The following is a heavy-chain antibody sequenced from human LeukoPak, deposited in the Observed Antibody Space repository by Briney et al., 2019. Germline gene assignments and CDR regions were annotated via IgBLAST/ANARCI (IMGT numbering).Heavy chain of an antibody. D-gene: IGHD6-13*01. CDR1: GFAFSSYS. V-gene: IGHV3-48*02. Sequence: GGSLRLSCAATGFAFSSYSMNWVRLAPGKGLEWVSYISRSSSILYYADSVKGRFTISRDNAKNSLYLQMNSLRDEDTAVYYCARDHSSSWTFDYWGQGTLVTVSS. CDR3: ARDHSSSWTFDY. CDR2: ISRSSSIL. J-gene: IGHJ4*02.